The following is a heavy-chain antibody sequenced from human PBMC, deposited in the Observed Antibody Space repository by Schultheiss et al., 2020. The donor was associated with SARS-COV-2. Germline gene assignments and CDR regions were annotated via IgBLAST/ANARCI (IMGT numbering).Heavy chain of an antibody. CDR2: IYHSGST. CDR1: GYSISSGYY. CDR3: ASYPYCSGGSCYGIFDY. J-gene: IGHJ4*02. Sequence: GSLRLSCAVSGYSISSGYYWGWIRQPPGKGLEWIGSIYHSGSTYYNPSLKSRVTISVDTSKNQFSLKLSSVTAADTAVYYCASYPYCSGGSCYGIFDYWGQGTLVTVSS. V-gene: IGHV4-38-2*01. D-gene: IGHD2-15*01.